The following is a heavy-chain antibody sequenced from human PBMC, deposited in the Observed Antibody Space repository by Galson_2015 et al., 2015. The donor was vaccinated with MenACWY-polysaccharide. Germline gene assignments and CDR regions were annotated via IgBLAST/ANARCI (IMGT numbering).Heavy chain of an antibody. CDR3: ARDLQRGYGPGSLI. CDR2: INNDGSSP. D-gene: IGHD5-12*01. V-gene: IGHV3-74*01. Sequence: SLRLSCAASGFTFSNYWMHWVRHAPGKGLVWVSRINNDGSSPSYADSVKGRFTISRDNAKKTLYLQMNSLRAEDTAVYYCARDLQRGYGPGSLIWGQGTMVTVPS. J-gene: IGHJ3*02. CDR1: GFTFSNYW.